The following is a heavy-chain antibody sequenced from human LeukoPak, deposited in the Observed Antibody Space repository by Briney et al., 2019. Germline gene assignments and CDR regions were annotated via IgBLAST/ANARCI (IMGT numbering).Heavy chain of an antibody. CDR2: ISSSSSTI. D-gene: IGHD3-22*01. CDR3: ARDFSDDSSGYYGELDY. J-gene: IGHJ4*02. V-gene: IGHV3-48*01. Sequence: GGSLRLSCAASGFTFSSYSMNWVRQAPGKGLEWVSYISSSSSTIYYADSVKGRFTISRDNAKNSLYLQMNSLRAEDTAVYYCARDFSDDSSGYYGELDYWGQGTLVTVSS. CDR1: GFTFSSYS.